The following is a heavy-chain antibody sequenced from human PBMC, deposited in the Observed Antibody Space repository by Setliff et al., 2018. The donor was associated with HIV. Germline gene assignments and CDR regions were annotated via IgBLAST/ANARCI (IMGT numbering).Heavy chain of an antibody. CDR3: ARGRDASTWYLSHFYSYYYLDV. D-gene: IGHD6-13*01. CDR1: SGSISSGSYF. V-gene: IGHV4-61*09. Sequence: SETLSLTCTVFSGSISSGSYFWSWIRQPAGKGLQWIGHISGSGSTNYNPSLTSRVAISVDTSKNQLSLKLTSVVAADTGLYFCARGRDASTWYLSHFYSYYYLDVWGNGTTVTVSS. CDR2: ISGSGST. J-gene: IGHJ6*03.